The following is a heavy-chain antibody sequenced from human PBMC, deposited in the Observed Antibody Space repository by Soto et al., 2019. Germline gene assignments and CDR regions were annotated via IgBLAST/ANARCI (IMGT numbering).Heavy chain of an antibody. V-gene: IGHV1-8*01. CDR3: ARMETFGSLNWFDP. Sequence: ASVKVSCKASGYSFTNNDVSWVRQATGQGLEWMGWMNPGSGDTGYAQKFQGRVTMTRDISIATAYMELSSLSSDDTAIYYCARMETFGSLNWFDPWGQGTLVTVSS. J-gene: IGHJ5*02. CDR1: GYSFTNND. D-gene: IGHD3-16*01. CDR2: MNPGSGDT.